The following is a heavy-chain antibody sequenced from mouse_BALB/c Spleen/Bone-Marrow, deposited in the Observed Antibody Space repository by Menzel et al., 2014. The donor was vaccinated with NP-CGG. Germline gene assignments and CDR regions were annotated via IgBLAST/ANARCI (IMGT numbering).Heavy chain of an antibody. CDR2: INPTNGGT. CDR3: TRSNYGYWYFDV. Sequence: QVQLQQSGAELVKPGASVKLSCKASGYTFTRYYMYWVKQRPGQGLEWIGEINPTNGGTNFNEKFKSKAKLTVDKSSSTAYMQLSSLTSEDSAVYYCTRSNYGYWYFDVWGAGTTVTVSS. CDR1: GYTFTRYY. D-gene: IGHD1-1*01. J-gene: IGHJ1*01. V-gene: IGHV1S81*02.